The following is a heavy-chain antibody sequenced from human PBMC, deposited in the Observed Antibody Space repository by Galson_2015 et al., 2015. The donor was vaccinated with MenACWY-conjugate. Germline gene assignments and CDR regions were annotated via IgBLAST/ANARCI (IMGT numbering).Heavy chain of an antibody. CDR1: GFSLSTSGVG. J-gene: IGHJ4*02. D-gene: IGHD4-11*01. CDR2: IYWDDDK. V-gene: IGHV2-5*02. Sequence: PALVKPTQTLTLTCTFSGFSLSTSGVGVGWIRQPPGKALEWPALIYWDDDKRYSPSLKSRLTITKDTSKNQVVLTMTNMDPVDTGTYYCAHADYAHSNFDYWGQGSLVTVSS. CDR3: AHADYAHSNFDY.